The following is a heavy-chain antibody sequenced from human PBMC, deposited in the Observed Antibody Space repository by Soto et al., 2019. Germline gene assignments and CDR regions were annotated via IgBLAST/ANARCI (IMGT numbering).Heavy chain of an antibody. V-gene: IGHV3-64*01. Sequence: EVQLVESGGGLVQPGGSLRLSCAASGFTFSSYAMHWVRQAPGKGLEYVSAISSNGGSTYYANSVKGRFTISRDNSKNTVYLHMGSLRAEDMAVYYCARGYYGSGSGYYGLDVWGQGTTVTVSS. CDR1: GFTFSSYA. CDR3: ARGYYGSGSGYYGLDV. D-gene: IGHD3-10*01. J-gene: IGHJ6*02. CDR2: ISSNGGST.